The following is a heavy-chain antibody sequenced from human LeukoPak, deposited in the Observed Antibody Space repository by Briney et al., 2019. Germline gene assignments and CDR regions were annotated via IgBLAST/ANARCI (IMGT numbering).Heavy chain of an antibody. Sequence: GGSLRLSCAASGFTFSDYAMDWVRQAPGKGLEWVAVISYDGSNKFYADSVKGRFAISRDNSKNTLYVQMNSLRAEDTAVYYCASTHIAVAGPFDYWGQGTLVTVSS. V-gene: IGHV3-30*09. CDR2: ISYDGSNK. CDR3: ASTHIAVAGPFDY. CDR1: GFTFSDYA. D-gene: IGHD6-19*01. J-gene: IGHJ4*02.